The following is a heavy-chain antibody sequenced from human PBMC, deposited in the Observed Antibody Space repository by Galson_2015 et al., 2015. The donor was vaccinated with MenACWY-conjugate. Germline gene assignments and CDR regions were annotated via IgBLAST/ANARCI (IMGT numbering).Heavy chain of an antibody. CDR2: IRETGSL. CDR3: ARLPTWGSSFGYFDY. J-gene: IGHJ4*02. D-gene: IGHD3-3*01. V-gene: IGHV4-59*08. CDR1: GGSICSHH. Sequence: SETLSLTCTVSGGSICSHHSSWFRQPPGKGLEWIAYIRETGSLKDNPSLKSRVTMSAGKSNNQFSLRLISVTAADTAVYYCARLPTWGSSFGYFDYWGQGILVAVSS.